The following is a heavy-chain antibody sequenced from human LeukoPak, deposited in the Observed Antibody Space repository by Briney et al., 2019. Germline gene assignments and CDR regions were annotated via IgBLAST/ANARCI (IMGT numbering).Heavy chain of an antibody. D-gene: IGHD6-13*01. CDR3: ARGYSSSWYYNWFDP. J-gene: IGHJ5*02. CDR1: GYSISSGYY. V-gene: IGHV4-38-2*02. Sequence: SETLSLTCTVSGYSISSGYYWGWIRQSPGKGLEWIGNVYHGGRTYYNPSLKSRVTISVDTSTNQFSLKLSSVTATDTALYYCARGYSSSWYYNWFDPWGQGTLVTVSS. CDR2: VYHGGRT.